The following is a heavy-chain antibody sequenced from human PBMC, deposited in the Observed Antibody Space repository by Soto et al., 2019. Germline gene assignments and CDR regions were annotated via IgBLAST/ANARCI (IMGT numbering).Heavy chain of an antibody. V-gene: IGHV3-30*18. J-gene: IGHJ6*02. D-gene: IGHD6-19*01. CDR2: ISYDGSNK. Sequence: GGSLSLSCAASGFTFSTYGMHWVRQAPGKGLEWVAVISYDGSNKYYADSVKGRFTISRDNSKNTLYLQMNSLRAEDTAVYYCAKDLLAGKEYYYYGMDVWGQGTTVTVSS. CDR1: GFTFSTYG. CDR3: AKDLLAGKEYYYYGMDV.